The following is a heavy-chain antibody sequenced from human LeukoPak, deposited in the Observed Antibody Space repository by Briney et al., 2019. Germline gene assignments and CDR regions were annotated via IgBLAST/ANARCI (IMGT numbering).Heavy chain of an antibody. CDR1: GFTFSSYA. D-gene: IGHD3-22*01. J-gene: IGHJ4*02. V-gene: IGHV3-23*01. CDR2: IIGSGDGT. Sequence: GGSLRLSCTASGFTFSSYAMSWVRQVPGKGLEVVSTIIGSGDGTYSADSVKGRFTISRDNSKNTLYLQMNSLRAEDTAVYYCAKGDHYDSSGYYVLYYFDYWGQGTLVTVSP. CDR3: AKGDHYDSSGYYVLYYFDY.